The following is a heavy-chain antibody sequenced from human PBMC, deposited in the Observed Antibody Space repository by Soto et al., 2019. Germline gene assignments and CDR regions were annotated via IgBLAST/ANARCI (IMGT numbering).Heavy chain of an antibody. Sequence: ESGPSLVKPTQTLPLSCFFSGLSLNSFGLSVLWIRQPPGKALAWLALIDWHNDDFYNTSLKTRLTISRDTSKGLVVLIMTHKDPLDTATYYCARSSWSYEKGFD. V-gene: IGHV2-70*01. CDR1: GLSLNSFGLS. CDR2: IDWHNDD. CDR3: ARSSWSYEKGFD. J-gene: IGHJ4*01. D-gene: IGHD1-26*01.